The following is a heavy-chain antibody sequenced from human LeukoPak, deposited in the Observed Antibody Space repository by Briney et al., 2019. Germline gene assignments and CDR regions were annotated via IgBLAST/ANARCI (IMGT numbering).Heavy chain of an antibody. Sequence: GASVKVSCKASGYTFTSYYMHWVRQAPGQGLEWMGIINPSGGSTSYAQKFQGRVTMTRDTSTSTVYMELSSLRSEDTAVYYCARGVSDTLTGSPMSHSWFDPWGQGTLVTVSS. CDR2: INPSGGST. V-gene: IGHV1-46*01. CDR3: ARGVSDTLTGSPMSHSWFDP. D-gene: IGHD3-9*01. CDR1: GYTFTSYY. J-gene: IGHJ5*02.